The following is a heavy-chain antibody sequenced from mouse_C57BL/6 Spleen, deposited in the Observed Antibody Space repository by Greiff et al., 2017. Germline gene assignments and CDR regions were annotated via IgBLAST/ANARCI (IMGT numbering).Heavy chain of an antibody. CDR3: ASLLSYAMDY. CDR1: GFSLTSYG. Sequence: VMLVESGPGLVQPSQSLSITCTVSGFSLTSYGVHWVRQSPGKGLEWLGVIWSGGSTDYNAAFISRLSISKDKSKSQVFFKMNSLQADDTAIYYCASLLSYAMDYWGQGTSVTVSS. D-gene: IGHD2-1*01. J-gene: IGHJ4*01. CDR2: IWSGGST. V-gene: IGHV2-2*01.